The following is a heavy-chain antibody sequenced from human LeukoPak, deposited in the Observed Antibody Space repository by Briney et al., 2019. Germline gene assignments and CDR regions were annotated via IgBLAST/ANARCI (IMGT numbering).Heavy chain of an antibody. CDR3: AKDRGFGVFFQYYFDY. CDR1: GFTFSSYG. V-gene: IGHV3-48*04. D-gene: IGHD3-10*01. Sequence: GGSLRLSCAASGFTFSSYGMHWVRQAPGKGLEWVSYISSSATTIYYADSVKGRFTISRDNAKNTLYLQMNSLRAEDTAVYYCAKDRGFGVFFQYYFDYWGQGTLVTVSS. J-gene: IGHJ4*02. CDR2: ISSSATTI.